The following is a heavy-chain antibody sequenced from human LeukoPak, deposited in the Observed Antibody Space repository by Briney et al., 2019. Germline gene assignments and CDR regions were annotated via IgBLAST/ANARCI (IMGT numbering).Heavy chain of an antibody. D-gene: IGHD3-22*01. CDR1: GFTFTSSA. CDR3: AAVSDYYDSSGYSPVYFDY. CDR2: IVVGSGNT. V-gene: IGHV1-58*01. Sequence: SVKVSCKASGFTFTSSAVQWVRQARGQRLEWIGWIVVGSGNTNYAQKFQERVTITRDMSTSTAYMELSSLRSEDTAVYYCAAVSDYYDSSGYSPVYFDYWGQGTLVTVSS. J-gene: IGHJ4*02.